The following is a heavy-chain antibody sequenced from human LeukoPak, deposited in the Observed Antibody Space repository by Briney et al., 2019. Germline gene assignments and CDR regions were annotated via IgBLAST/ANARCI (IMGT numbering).Heavy chain of an antibody. V-gene: IGHV4-30-4*01. CDR2: IYYSGST. Sequence: SETLSLTCTVSGGSISSGDYYWSWIRQPPGKGLEWIGYIYYSGSTYYNPSLKSRVTISVDTSTNQFSLKLSSVTAADTAVYYCARVLWFGELFYYFDYWGQGTLVTVSS. CDR3: ARVLWFGELFYYFDY. D-gene: IGHD3-10*01. CDR1: GGSISSGDYY. J-gene: IGHJ4*02.